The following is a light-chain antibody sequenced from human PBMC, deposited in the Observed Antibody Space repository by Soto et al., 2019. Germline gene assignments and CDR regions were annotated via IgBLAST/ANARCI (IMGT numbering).Light chain of an antibody. J-gene: IGLJ2*01. CDR2: SNN. CDR3: AAWDDSLNGHVV. V-gene: IGLV1-44*01. CDR1: RSNIGSNT. Sequence: QAVVSQPPSASGTPGQRVTISCSGSRSNIGSNTVNWYQQLPGTAPKLLIYSNNQRPSGVPDRFSGSKSGTSASLAVRGLQSEDEADYYCAAWDDSLNGHVVFGGGTKLPS.